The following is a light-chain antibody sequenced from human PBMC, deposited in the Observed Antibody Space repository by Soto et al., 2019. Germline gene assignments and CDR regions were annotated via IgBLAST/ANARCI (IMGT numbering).Light chain of an antibody. CDR3: QLLNSYPLT. CDR2: AAS. CDR1: QGISSY. V-gene: IGKV1-9*01. Sequence: IQLTQSPSSLSVSVGDRVTITCRASQGISSYLAWYQQKPGEAPNLLIYAASTLQSGVPSRFSGSGSGTDFTLTISSLQPEDSATYYCQLLNSYPLTFGRGTKVDI. J-gene: IGKJ4*01.